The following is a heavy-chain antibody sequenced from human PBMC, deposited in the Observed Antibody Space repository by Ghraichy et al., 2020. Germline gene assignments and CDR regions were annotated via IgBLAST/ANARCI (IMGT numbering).Heavy chain of an antibody. CDR3: AKAGLGLRGSPYGPYFDY. V-gene: IGHV3-23*01. CDR2: ISGDLTNT. Sequence: GGSLRLSCAASGFTFSSYTMSWVRQAPGKGLEWVAAISGDLTNTNYADSVKGRFTVSRDNSKNTVYLQMNSLRAEDTAVYSCAKAGLGLRGSPYGPYFDYWGLGTLVTVSS. CDR1: GFTFSSYT. J-gene: IGHJ4*02. D-gene: IGHD3-16*01.